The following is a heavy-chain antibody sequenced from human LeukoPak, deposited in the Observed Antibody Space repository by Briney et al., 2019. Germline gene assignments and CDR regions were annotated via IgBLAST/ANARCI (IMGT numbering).Heavy chain of an antibody. V-gene: IGHV3-7*03. CDR3: ARSLPYGTTWYGRSDF. Sequence: GGSLRLSCAASGFPFNAYWMTWVRQAPGKGLGWVANIRQDGDTKYYVDSVKGRFTISRDNAMNSLYLQMNSLRAEDTAIYYCARSLPYGTTWYGRSDFWGQGTLVTVSS. J-gene: IGHJ4*02. CDR1: GFPFNAYW. D-gene: IGHD6-13*01. CDR2: IRQDGDTK.